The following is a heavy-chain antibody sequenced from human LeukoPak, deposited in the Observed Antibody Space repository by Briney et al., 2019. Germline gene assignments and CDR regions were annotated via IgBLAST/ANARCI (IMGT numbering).Heavy chain of an antibody. CDR3: ARDWFGESYRVGYFDY. J-gene: IGHJ4*02. CDR2: IYHSGST. D-gene: IGHD3-10*01. Sequence: SQTLSLTCTVSGGSISSGGYYWSWIRQPPGKGLEWIGYIYHSGSTYYNPSLKSRVTISVDRSKNQFSLKLSSVTAADTAVYYCARDWFGESYRVGYFDYWGQGTLVTVSS. CDR1: GGSISSGGYY. V-gene: IGHV4-30-2*01.